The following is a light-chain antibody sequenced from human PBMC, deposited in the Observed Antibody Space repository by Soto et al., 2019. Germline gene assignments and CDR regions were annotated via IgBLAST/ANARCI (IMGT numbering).Light chain of an antibody. CDR2: LNSDGSH. CDR1: SGHSNYA. V-gene: IGLV4-69*01. J-gene: IGLJ2*01. Sequence: QLVLTQSPSASASLGASVKLTCTLSSGHSNYAIAWHQQQPEKGPRFLMKLNSDGSHSKGDGIPDRFSGSSSGAERYLTISTLHCQDQADYYCQTWVTGIHIFGGGTKLTVL. CDR3: QTWVTGIHI.